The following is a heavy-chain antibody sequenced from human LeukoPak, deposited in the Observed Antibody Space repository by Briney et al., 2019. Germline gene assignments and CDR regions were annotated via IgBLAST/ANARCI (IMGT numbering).Heavy chain of an antibody. D-gene: IGHD3-9*01. Sequence: GGSLRLSCAASGVPFSSYWRSWVRQAPGKGLEWVANIKQDGSEKYYVDSVKGGLTISRANAKNPLYLQMNSLRPEDTAAYYCASKGRYFDWLTPPHYWGQGTLVTVSS. CDR2: IKQDGSEK. J-gene: IGHJ4*02. V-gene: IGHV3-7*01. CDR3: ASKGRYFDWLTPPHY. CDR1: GVPFSSYW.